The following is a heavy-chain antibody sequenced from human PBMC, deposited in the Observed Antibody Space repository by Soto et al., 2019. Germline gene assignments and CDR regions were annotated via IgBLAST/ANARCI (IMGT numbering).Heavy chain of an antibody. CDR1: GGPFSGHY. J-gene: IGHJ5*02. Sequence: LSVTFAVCGGPFSGHYWSGIRQPPGNGLEWIGEINHSGSTNYNPSLKSRVTISVDTSKNQFSLKLSSLTAADTAVYYCARGGQQQLVRLVWFDPWGQGTLVSVSS. CDR2: INHSGST. D-gene: IGHD6-13*01. V-gene: IGHV4-34*01. CDR3: ARGGQQQLVRLVWFDP.